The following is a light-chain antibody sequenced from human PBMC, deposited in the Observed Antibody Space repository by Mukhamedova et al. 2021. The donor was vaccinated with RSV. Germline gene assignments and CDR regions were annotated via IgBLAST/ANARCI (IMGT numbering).Light chain of an antibody. J-gene: IGKJ5*01. CDR3: QQATSFPIT. CDR2: GAS. Sequence: WYQRRVHGKAPKLLIYGASNLQSVVPSRFSGSGFGTDFTLSFSSLQPEDVATYYCQQATSFPITFGQGTRLEIK. V-gene: IGKV1-12*01.